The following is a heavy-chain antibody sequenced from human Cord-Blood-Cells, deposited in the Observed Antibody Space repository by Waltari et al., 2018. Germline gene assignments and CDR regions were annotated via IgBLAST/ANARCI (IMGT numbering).Heavy chain of an antibody. CDR2: INPNSGGT. CDR1: GYTFTGYY. J-gene: IGHJ4*02. V-gene: IGHV1-2*04. Sequence: QVQLVQSGAEVKKPGASVKVSCKASGYTFTGYYMPWVPEAPGQGLEWMGWINPNSGGTNYAQKVQGWVTMTRDTSISTAYMELSRLRSDDTAVYYCARGGDYSSSWYYFDYWGQGTLVTVSS. D-gene: IGHD6-13*01. CDR3: ARGGDYSSSWYYFDY.